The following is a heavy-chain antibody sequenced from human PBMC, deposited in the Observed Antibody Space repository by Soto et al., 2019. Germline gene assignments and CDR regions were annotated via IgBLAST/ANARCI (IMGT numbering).Heavy chain of an antibody. CDR3: PRNGDWNFDY. CDR2: ISHSGST. V-gene: IGHV4-4*02. Sequence: QVQLQESGPGLVKPSGTLSLTCAVSGGSISGGKWWSWVRQPPGKGLEWIGEISHSGSTGYNPSLKSRVTLSVDTSKNQFSLKVNSVTAADTAVYYCPRNGDWNFDYWGQGALVTVSS. CDR1: GGSISGGKW. J-gene: IGHJ4*02. D-gene: IGHD4-17*01.